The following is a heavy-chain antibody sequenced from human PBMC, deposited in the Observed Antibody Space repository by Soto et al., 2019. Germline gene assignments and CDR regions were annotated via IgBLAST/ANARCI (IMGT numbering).Heavy chain of an antibody. CDR1: GYTFTVYY. J-gene: IGHJ4*02. V-gene: IGHV1-2*02. CDR2: INPKSGGT. Sequence: ASVMCSCKTSGYTFTVYYMHWVRQAPGQGLEWMGWINPKSGGTMYPQKFQGRVTMTWDTSISTAYMALTRLRSDDTAVYYCARDLAKGGGSAGFDYWGQGTLVTVSS. CDR3: ARDLAKGGGSAGFDY. D-gene: IGHD1-26*01.